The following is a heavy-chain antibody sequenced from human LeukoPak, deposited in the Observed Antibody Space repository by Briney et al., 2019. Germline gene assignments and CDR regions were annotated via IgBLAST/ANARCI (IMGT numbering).Heavy chain of an antibody. J-gene: IGHJ4*02. CDR1: GFTFSSYE. V-gene: IGHV3-48*03. D-gene: IGHD2-21*02. CDR2: ISSSGSTI. Sequence: GGSLRLSCAASGFTFSSYEMNWVRQAPGKGLEWVSYISSSGSTIYYADSVKGRFTISRDNGKNSLYLQMNSLRAEDTAVYYCARAFTTYCGGDCYSATPPYFDYWGQGTLVTVSS. CDR3: ARAFTTYCGGDCYSATPPYFDY.